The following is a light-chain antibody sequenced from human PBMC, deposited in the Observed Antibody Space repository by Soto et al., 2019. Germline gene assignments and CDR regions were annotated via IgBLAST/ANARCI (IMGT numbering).Light chain of an antibody. CDR3: SSYTNSITHV. V-gene: IGLV2-14*03. CDR2: GVS. J-gene: IGLJ3*02. Sequence: QSALTQPASVSGSPGQSITISCTGTSSDVRGYDYVSWYQQHPGKAPKLMIYGVSNRPSGVSNRFSGSKSGNTASLTISGLQAEDEADYYCSSYTNSITHVFGGGTKLTVL. CDR1: SSDVRGYDY.